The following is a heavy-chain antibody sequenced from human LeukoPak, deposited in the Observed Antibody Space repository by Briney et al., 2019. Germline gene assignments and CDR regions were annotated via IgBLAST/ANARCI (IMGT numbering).Heavy chain of an antibody. J-gene: IGHJ4*02. V-gene: IGHV1-2*06. Sequence: ASVNVSCKASGYTFTGYYMHWVRQAPGQGLEWMGRINPNSGGTNYAQKFQGRVTMTRDTSISTAYMELSRLRSDDTAVYYCARDYGRAKPGTISFQFDYWGQGTLVTVSS. CDR2: INPNSGGT. CDR3: ARDYGRAKPGTISFQFDY. CDR1: GYTFTGYY. D-gene: IGHD1-14*01.